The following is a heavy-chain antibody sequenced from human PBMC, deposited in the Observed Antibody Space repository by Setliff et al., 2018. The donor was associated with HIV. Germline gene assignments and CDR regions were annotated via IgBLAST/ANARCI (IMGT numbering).Heavy chain of an antibody. D-gene: IGHD3-10*01. CDR1: GGSITNKY. CDR3: ARVVSRREDRGTWMELWLAPYYMDV. V-gene: IGHV4-59*01. CDR2: VSSSGTT. J-gene: IGHJ6*03. Sequence: PSETLSLTCAVSGGSITNKYWSWIRQPPGKGLEWLGYVSSSGTTNYTPSLESRLTISVDTSKNQVSLRLSSLTAADTAVYFCARVVSRREDRGTWMELWLAPYYMDVWGKGTTVTVSS.